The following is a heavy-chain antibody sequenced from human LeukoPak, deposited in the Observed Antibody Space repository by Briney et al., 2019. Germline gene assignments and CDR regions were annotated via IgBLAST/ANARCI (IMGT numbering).Heavy chain of an antibody. CDR2: IYHSGST. D-gene: IGHD3-22*01. V-gene: IGHV4-30-2*01. Sequence: SQTLSLTCAVSGGSISSGGYSRSWLRQPPGKGLEWIGYIYHSGSTYYNPSLKSRVTISVDRSKNQFSLKLSSVTAADTAVYYCARVTDDSSGYSWFDPWGQGTLVTVSS. CDR1: GGSISSGGYS. CDR3: ARVTDDSSGYSWFDP. J-gene: IGHJ5*02.